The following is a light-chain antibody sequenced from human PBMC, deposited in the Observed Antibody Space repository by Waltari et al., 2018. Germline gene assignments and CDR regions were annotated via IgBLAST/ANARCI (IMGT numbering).Light chain of an antibody. J-gene: IGKJ5*01. Sequence: EIVLTQSPATLSLSPGDRATLSCRASQSVSIFFAWYQQKPGQAPRLLIYDASKRATAIPARFSGSGSGTDVSLTITSLEPEDSAVYYCQQRYSWPPITFGQGTRLEIK. CDR2: DAS. V-gene: IGKV3-11*01. CDR1: QSVSIF. CDR3: QQRYSWPPIT.